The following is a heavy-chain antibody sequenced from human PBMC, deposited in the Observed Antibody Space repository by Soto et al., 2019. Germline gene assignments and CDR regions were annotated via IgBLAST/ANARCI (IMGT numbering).Heavy chain of an antibody. V-gene: IGHV1-18*01. CDR1: GYTFTSYG. CDR3: ARDSTLSSGWPLYYYYYYLDV. Sequence: AASVKVSCKASGYTFTSYGISWVRQAPGQGLEWMGWISAYNGNTNYAQKLQGRVTMTTDTSTSTAYMELRSLRSDDTAVYYCARDSTLSSGWPLYYYYYYLDVWGRGTTVTVSS. D-gene: IGHD6-19*01. CDR2: ISAYNGNT. J-gene: IGHJ6*03.